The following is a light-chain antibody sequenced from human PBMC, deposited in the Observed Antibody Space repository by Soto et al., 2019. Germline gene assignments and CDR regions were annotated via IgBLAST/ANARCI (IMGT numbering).Light chain of an antibody. Sequence: ESVLTQSPGTLSLSPGEKATLSCRASQSVSSSYLAWYQQKPGQAPRLLIYGASSRATGIPDRCSGSGSGTDFTLTVSRLEPEDFAVYYCQQFGSSSWTFGQGTKVEIK. CDR3: QQFGSSSWT. V-gene: IGKV3-20*01. CDR1: QSVSSSY. J-gene: IGKJ1*01. CDR2: GAS.